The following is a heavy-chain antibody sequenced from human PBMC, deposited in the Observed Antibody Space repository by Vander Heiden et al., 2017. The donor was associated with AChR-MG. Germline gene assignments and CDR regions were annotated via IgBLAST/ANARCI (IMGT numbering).Heavy chain of an antibody. J-gene: IGHJ6*02. Sequence: QVQLLQTGAEVTKPGASLKVSCKASGHPFTGYYMHWVRQAPGQELEWMGWINPNSGGTNYAQKFQGRITMTRDTSISTAYMELSRLRSDDTAVYYCARAHLTSSGWYWDYYYYYGMDVWGQGTTVTVSS. D-gene: IGHD6-19*01. CDR3: ARAHLTSSGWYWDYYYYYGMDV. CDR2: INPNSGGT. V-gene: IGHV1-2*02. CDR1: GHPFTGYY.